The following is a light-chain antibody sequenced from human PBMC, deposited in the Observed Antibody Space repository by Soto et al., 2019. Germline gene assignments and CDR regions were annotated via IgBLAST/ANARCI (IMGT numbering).Light chain of an antibody. Sequence: EIVLTPYPGTLSLSPGERATLSCSASQRVSSNFLDWYQQRPGQPPRLLIYVASIRATGIPDRFSGSGSGSAFTLAISRLEPDDFALYFCQNYGSPPVTFGGGTKVEIK. CDR2: VAS. V-gene: IGKV3-20*01. J-gene: IGKJ4*01. CDR3: QNYGSPPVT. CDR1: QRVSSNF.